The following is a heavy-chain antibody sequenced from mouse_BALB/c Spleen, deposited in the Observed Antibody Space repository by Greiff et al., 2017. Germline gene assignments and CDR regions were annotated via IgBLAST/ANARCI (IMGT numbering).Heavy chain of an antibody. D-gene: IGHD6-1*01. Sequence: VQLQQSGPGLVKPSQSLSLTCTVTGYSITSDYAWNWIRQFPGNKLEWMGYISYSGSTSYNPSLKSRISITRDTSKNQFFLQLNSVTTEDTATYYCASLATYWGQGTLVTVSA. CDR2: ISYSGST. J-gene: IGHJ3*01. V-gene: IGHV3-2*02. CDR1: GYSITSDYA. CDR3: ASLATY.